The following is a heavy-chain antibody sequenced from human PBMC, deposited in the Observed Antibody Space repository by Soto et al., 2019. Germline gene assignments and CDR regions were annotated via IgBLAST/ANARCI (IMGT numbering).Heavy chain of an antibody. CDR3: ARDSSSWSPMGFDY. V-gene: IGHV1-69*13. J-gene: IGHJ4*02. D-gene: IGHD6-13*01. CDR1: GGTFSSYA. Sequence: ASVKVSCKASGGTFSSYAISWVRQAPGQGLEWMGGIIPIFGTANYAQKFQGRVTITADESTSTAYMELSSLRSEDTAVYYCARDSSSWSPMGFDYWGQGTLVTVSS. CDR2: IIPIFGTA.